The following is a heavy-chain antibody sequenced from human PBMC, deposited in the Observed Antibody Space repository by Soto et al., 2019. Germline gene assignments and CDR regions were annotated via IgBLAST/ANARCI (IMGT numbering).Heavy chain of an antibody. Sequence: EVQLVESGGGLVQPGGSLRLSCAASGLTVSSNYMSWVRQAPGKGLEWVSVIYSNGNTYYADSVKGRFTISRDNSKNTVYLQMNSLRAEDTAVYYCAREQPPALYFGIDVWGQGTTVTVSS. CDR1: GLTVSSNY. D-gene: IGHD2-15*01. J-gene: IGHJ6*02. CDR3: AREQPPALYFGIDV. V-gene: IGHV3-66*01. CDR2: IYSNGNT.